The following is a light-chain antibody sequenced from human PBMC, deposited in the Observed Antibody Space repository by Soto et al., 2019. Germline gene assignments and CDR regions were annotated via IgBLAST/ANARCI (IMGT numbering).Light chain of an antibody. Sequence: QAVVTQPPSVSAAPGRKVTISCSGSSSNIGNNYVSWYQQLPGTAPKLLIYDNNKRPSGIPDRFSGSKSGTSGTLDITGLQTGDEADYYCATWDYSLTGEVFGGGTKVTVL. J-gene: IGLJ2*01. CDR2: DNN. V-gene: IGLV1-51*01. CDR3: ATWDYSLTGEV. CDR1: SSNIGNNY.